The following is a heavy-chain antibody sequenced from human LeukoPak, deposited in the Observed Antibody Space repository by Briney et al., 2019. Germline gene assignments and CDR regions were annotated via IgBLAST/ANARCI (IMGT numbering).Heavy chain of an antibody. CDR3: ARDLRRYSSGWCFDP. CDR2: IYYRGST. V-gene: IGHV4-61*01. Sequence: PSETLSLTCTVSGGSVSSGSYYWSWIRQPPGKGLEWIGYIYYRGSTNYNPSLKSRVTISVDTSKNQFSLKLSSVTAADTAVYYCARDLRRYSSGWCFDPWGQGTLVTVSS. J-gene: IGHJ5*02. D-gene: IGHD6-19*01. CDR1: GGSVSSGSYY.